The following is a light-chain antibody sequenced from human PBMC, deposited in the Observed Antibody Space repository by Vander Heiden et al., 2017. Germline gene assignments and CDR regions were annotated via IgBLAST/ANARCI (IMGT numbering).Light chain of an antibody. V-gene: IGLV2-11*01. CDR2: DVS. CDR3: CSYAGSYGVV. Sequence: QSPLTQPRSVSGSPGQSVTISCTGTSCDVGGYNYVSWYQQHPGKAPKLMIYDVSKRPSGVPDRFSGSKSGNTASLTISGLQAEDEADYYCCSYAGSYGVVFGGGTKLTVL. CDR1: SCDVGGYNY. J-gene: IGLJ2*01.